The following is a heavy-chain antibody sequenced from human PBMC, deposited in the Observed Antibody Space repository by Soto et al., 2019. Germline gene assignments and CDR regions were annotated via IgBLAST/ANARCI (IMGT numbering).Heavy chain of an antibody. CDR2: IYKSGTT. Sequence: QVQLQESGPGLVKPSQTLSLTCTVSGGSICSSGYYWSWIRQHPGKGLEWIGYIYKSGTTYYNPSLKSRVSISLDTSKNHFSLRLSSVNAADTAVYYCARSQYSSMVTFDYWGQGTLVTVYS. CDR3: ARSQYSSMVTFDY. CDR1: GGSICSSGYY. V-gene: IGHV4-31*03. J-gene: IGHJ4*02. D-gene: IGHD6-13*01.